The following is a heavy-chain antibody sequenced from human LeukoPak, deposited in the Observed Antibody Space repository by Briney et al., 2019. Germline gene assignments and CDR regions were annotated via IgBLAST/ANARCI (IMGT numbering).Heavy chain of an antibody. CDR3: ARDVPSETDYGDYGVYDY. CDR1: GYTFTSYG. Sequence: ASVKVSCKASGYTFTSYGISWVRQAPGQGVEWMGWISAYNGNTNYAQKLQGRVTMTTDTSTSTAYMELRSLRSDDTAVYYCARDVPSETDYGDYGVYDYWGQGTLVTVSS. V-gene: IGHV1-18*01. J-gene: IGHJ4*02. D-gene: IGHD4-17*01. CDR2: ISAYNGNT.